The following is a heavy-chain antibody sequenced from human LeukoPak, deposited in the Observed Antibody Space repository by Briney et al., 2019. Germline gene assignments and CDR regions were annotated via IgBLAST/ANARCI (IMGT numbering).Heavy chain of an antibody. CDR2: INAGNGNT. CDR3: ARDGVAMVSGYYYGMDV. D-gene: IGHD5-18*01. J-gene: IGHJ6*02. CDR1: GYTFTSYA. V-gene: IGHV1-3*01. Sequence: GASVKVSCTASGYTFTSYAMHWVRQAPGQRLEWMGWINAGNGNTKYSQKLQGRVTMTTDTSTSTAYMELRSLRSDDTAVYYCARDGVAMVSGYYYGMDVWGQGTTVTVSS.